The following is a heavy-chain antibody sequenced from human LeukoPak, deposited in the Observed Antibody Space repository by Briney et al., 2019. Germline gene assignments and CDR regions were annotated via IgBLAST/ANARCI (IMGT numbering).Heavy chain of an antibody. CDR2: INHSGST. D-gene: IGHD6-13*01. J-gene: IGHJ5*02. Sequence: SETLSLTCTVSGYSIRGGYYWSWIRQPPGKGLEWIGEINHSGSTNYNPSLKSRVTISVDTSKNQFSLKLSSVTAADTAVYYCARSYSSSWYRSWFDPWGQGTLVTVSS. CDR3: ARSYSSSWYRSWFDP. V-gene: IGHV4-34*01. CDR1: GYSIRGGYY.